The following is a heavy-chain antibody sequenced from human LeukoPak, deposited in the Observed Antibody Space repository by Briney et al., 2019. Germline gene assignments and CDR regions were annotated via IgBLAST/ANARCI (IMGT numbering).Heavy chain of an antibody. Sequence: ASVKVSCEASGYTFTGYYMHWVRQAPGQGLEWMGWINPNSGGTNYAQKFQGRVTMTRDTSISTAYMELSRLRSDDTAVYYCARVSYCSSTSCLVPWGQGTLVTVSS. V-gene: IGHV1-2*02. J-gene: IGHJ5*02. D-gene: IGHD2-2*01. CDR2: INPNSGGT. CDR3: ARVSYCSSTSCLVP. CDR1: GYTFTGYY.